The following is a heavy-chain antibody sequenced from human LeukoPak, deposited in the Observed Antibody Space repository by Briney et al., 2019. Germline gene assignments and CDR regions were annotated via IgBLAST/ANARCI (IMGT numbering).Heavy chain of an antibody. V-gene: IGHV4-39*02. CDR1: GGSISSSSYY. CDR2: IYYSGST. Sequence: SETLSLTCTVSGGSISSSSYYWGWIRQPPGEGLEWIGSIYYSGSTYYNPSLKSRVTISVDTSKNQFSLKLSSVTAADTAVYYCARDHSSSWYAYWGQGTLVTVSS. D-gene: IGHD6-13*01. CDR3: ARDHSSSWYAY. J-gene: IGHJ4*02.